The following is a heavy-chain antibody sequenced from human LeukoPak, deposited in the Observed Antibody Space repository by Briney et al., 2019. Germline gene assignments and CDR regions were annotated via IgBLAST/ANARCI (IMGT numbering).Heavy chain of an antibody. CDR2: IYYSGST. J-gene: IGHJ5*02. D-gene: IGHD4-17*01. CDR3: ARGTYGDYPLSWFDP. V-gene: IGHV4-59*01. CDR1: GGSISSYY. Sequence: SETLSLTCTVSGGSISSYYWSWIRQPPGKGLEWIGYIYYSGSTNYNPSLKSRVTISVDTSKNQFSLKLSSVTAAHTAVYYCARGTYGDYPLSWFDPWGQGTLVTVSS.